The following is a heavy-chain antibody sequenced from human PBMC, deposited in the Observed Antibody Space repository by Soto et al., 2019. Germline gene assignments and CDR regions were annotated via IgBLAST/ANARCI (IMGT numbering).Heavy chain of an antibody. J-gene: IGHJ3*01. CDR2: IYHSGST. Sequence: SETLSLTCAVSGGSISSSNWWSWVRQPPGKGLEWIGEIYHSGSTNYNPSLKSRVTISVDTSKNQFSLKLSSVTAADTAVYYCSRVWGGAFDFWGQGTMVTVSS. D-gene: IGHD3-10*01. V-gene: IGHV4-4*02. CDR3: SRVWGGAFDF. CDR1: GGSISSSNW.